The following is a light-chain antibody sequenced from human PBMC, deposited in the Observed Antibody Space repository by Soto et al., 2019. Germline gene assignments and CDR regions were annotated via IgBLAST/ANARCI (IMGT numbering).Light chain of an antibody. CDR2: DVS. CDR3: SSYTSSSTWV. V-gene: IGLV2-14*01. Sequence: QSALTQPASVSGSPGQSIAISCTGTSSDVDGYNYVSWYQQHPGKTPNLMIYDVSNRPSGVSNRFSGSKSGNTASQTISGLQAEDEADYYCSSYTSSSTWVFGGGTKLTVL. CDR1: SSDVDGYNY. J-gene: IGLJ3*02.